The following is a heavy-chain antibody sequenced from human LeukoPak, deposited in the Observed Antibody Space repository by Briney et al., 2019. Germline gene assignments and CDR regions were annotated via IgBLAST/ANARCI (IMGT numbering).Heavy chain of an antibody. D-gene: IGHD2-15*01. J-gene: IGHJ4*02. Sequence: SETLSLTCTVSGGSISSGDYYWSWIRQHPGKGLQWIGYFYYSGSTFYNPSLESRITISVDTSKNQFSLKLTSVTAADTAVYYCATGTDCSGGTCYFDYWGQGTLVTVSS. CDR1: GGSISSGDYY. CDR3: ATGTDCSGGTCYFDY. CDR2: FYYSGST. V-gene: IGHV4-31*03.